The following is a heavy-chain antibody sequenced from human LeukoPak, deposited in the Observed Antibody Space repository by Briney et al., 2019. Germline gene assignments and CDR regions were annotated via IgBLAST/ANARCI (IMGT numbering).Heavy chain of an antibody. D-gene: IGHD3-9*01. CDR2: ISGSGGST. Sequence: TGGSLRLSCAASGFTFSSYAMSWVRQAPGKGLEWVSAISGSGGSTYYADSVKGRFTISRDKSKNTLYLQMNSLRAEDTAVYYYAKAQYYDILTTDFDYWGQGTLVTVS. CDR1: GFTFSSYA. J-gene: IGHJ4*02. CDR3: AKAQYYDILTTDFDY. V-gene: IGHV3-23*01.